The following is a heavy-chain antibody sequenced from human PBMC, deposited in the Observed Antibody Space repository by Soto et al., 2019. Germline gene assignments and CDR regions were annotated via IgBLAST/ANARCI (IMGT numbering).Heavy chain of an antibody. CDR2: ISGSGGST. J-gene: IGHJ4*02. CDR3: AKARGDYGLYYFDY. Sequence: VVSLILSCAASGFTCSSYAMSWVRPTPGKGLEWVSAISGSGGSTYYADSVKGRFTISRDNSKNTLYLQMNSLRAEDTAVYYCAKARGDYGLYYFDYWGQGTLVTVSS. CDR1: GFTCSSYA. V-gene: IGHV3-23*01. D-gene: IGHD4-17*01.